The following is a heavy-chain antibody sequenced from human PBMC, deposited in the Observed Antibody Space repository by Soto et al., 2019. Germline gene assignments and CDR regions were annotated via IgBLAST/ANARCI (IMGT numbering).Heavy chain of an antibody. CDR2: IYWDDDK. Sequence: QITLKESGPTLVRPTETLTLTCTFSGFSFTSFGVVVGWIRQPTGKDLEWVAHIYWDDDKRLSPSLKTSVSINKVTSANDVVLTMTNMDPEDTATYYCVHSDTDFVAFDVWGQGTTVSVSS. J-gene: IGHJ3*01. CDR3: VHSDTDFVAFDV. CDR1: GFSFTSFGVV. V-gene: IGHV2-5*02.